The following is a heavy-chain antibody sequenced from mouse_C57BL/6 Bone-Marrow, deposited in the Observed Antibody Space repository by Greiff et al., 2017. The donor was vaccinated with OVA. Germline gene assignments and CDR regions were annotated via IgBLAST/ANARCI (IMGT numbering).Heavy chain of an antibody. CDR1: GFTFSDYG. Sequence: EVKVVESGGGLVQPGGSLKLSCAASGFTFSDYGMAWVRQAPRKGPEWVAFISNLAYSIYYADTVSGRFTISRKNAKDTLYLEMRSLRSEDTAMYYCARRITWGYAMDFWGQGTSVTVSS. J-gene: IGHJ4*01. D-gene: IGHD1-1*01. CDR2: ISNLAYSI. V-gene: IGHV5-15*01. CDR3: ARRITWGYAMDF.